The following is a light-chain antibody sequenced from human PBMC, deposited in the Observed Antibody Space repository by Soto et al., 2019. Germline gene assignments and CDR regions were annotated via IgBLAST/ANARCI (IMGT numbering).Light chain of an antibody. CDR3: QHYNSYSEA. V-gene: IGKV1-27*01. Sequence: IQMTQSPYSLSASVGYRVTITCRASQGISNYLAWYQQKPGKVPKLLIYAASTLQSGVPSRFSGSGSGTDFTLTISSLQPEDVATYYCQHYNSYSEAFGQGTNVDIK. CDR1: QGISNY. CDR2: AAS. J-gene: IGKJ1*01.